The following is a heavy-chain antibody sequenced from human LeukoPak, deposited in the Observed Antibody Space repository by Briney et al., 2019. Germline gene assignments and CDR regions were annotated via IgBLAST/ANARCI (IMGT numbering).Heavy chain of an antibody. CDR1: GGTFSSYA. CDR2: IIPIFGTA. D-gene: IGHD3-22*01. J-gene: IGHJ4*02. V-gene: IGHV1-69*01. Sequence: GSSVKVSCKASGGTFSSYAISWVRQAPGQGLEWIGGIIPIFGTANYAQKFQGRVTITADESTSTAYMELSSLRSEDTAVYYCAKGGPARIVVVIDYWGQGTLVTVSS. CDR3: AKGGPARIVVVIDY.